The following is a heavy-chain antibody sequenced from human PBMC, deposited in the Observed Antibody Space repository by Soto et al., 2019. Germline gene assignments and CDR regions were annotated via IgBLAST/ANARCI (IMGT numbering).Heavy chain of an antibody. Sequence: QVQLVESGGGVVQPGRSLRLSCAVSGVIFSTNAMHWVRQAPGKGLEWVAVISYDGKNEYYADSVKGRFTISRDNSNNTLYLQVNSLKRDDTAVYYCARDRYAAATATCLDHWGQGALVTVTS. D-gene: IGHD2-15*01. CDR3: ARDRYAAATATCLDH. CDR1: GVIFSTNA. J-gene: IGHJ4*02. V-gene: IGHV3-30*04. CDR2: ISYDGKNE.